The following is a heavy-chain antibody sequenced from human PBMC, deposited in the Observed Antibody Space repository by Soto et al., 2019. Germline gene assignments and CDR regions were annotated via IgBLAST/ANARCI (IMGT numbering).Heavy chain of an antibody. CDR2: IYYSGST. D-gene: IGHD2-15*01. Sequence: SETLSLTCTVSGGSISSYYWSWIRQPPGKGLEWIGYIYYSGSTNYNPSLKSRVTISVDTSKNQFSLKLSSVTAADTAVYYCARLLRSDRSGGSCYSDVFDIWGKGTMVSVSS. CDR3: ARLLRSDRSGGSCYSDVFDI. V-gene: IGHV4-59*08. J-gene: IGHJ3*02. CDR1: GGSISSYY.